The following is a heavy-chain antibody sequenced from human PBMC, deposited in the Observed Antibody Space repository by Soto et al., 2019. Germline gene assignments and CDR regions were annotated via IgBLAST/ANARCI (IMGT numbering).Heavy chain of an antibody. CDR2: IYYTGST. CDR3: SRVSGHNTGYYSVYFMDV. J-gene: IGHJ6*02. D-gene: IGHD5-18*01. Sequence: SETLPHTCNVSGGSISSGDYYWTWIRQSPGKGLEWIGYIYYTGSTFYSPSLKSRVTISLDTSENHFSLDMNSVTAADTAVYFCSRVSGHNTGYYSVYFMDVGGQGTTGTVS. V-gene: IGHV4-30-4*01. CDR1: GGSISSGDYY.